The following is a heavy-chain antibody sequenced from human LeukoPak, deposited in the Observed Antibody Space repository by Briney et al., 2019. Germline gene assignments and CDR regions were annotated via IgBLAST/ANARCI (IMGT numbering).Heavy chain of an antibody. J-gene: IGHJ5*02. D-gene: IGHD2-21*02. Sequence: ASVKVSCKASGYTLTSYGVSWVRQAPGHGLEWMGWINGDNGNTNYAQKFQGRVIMTADSSTNTAYMELRSLTSDDTAVYYCARDLGKAYCGGDCYSGFDPWGQGTLVTVSS. CDR1: GYTLTSYG. CDR2: INGDNGNT. V-gene: IGHV1-18*01. CDR3: ARDLGKAYCGGDCYSGFDP.